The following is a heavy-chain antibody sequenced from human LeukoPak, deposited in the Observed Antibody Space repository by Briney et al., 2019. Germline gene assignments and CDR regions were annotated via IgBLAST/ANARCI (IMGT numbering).Heavy chain of an antibody. CDR2: ISDTGST. Sequence: SETLSLTCTVSGGSISGSYWSWIRQAPGKGLEWIAYISDTGSTNYNPSLKRRVTISVDTSKNQFSLKLSSVTAADTAVYYCARELAAAWNDAFDIWGQGTMVIVSS. CDR1: GGSISGSY. CDR3: ARELAAAWNDAFDI. J-gene: IGHJ3*02. V-gene: IGHV4-59*01. D-gene: IGHD2-15*01.